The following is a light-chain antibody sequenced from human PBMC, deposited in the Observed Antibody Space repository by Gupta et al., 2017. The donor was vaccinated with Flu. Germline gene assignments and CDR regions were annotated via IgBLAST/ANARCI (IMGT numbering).Light chain of an antibody. V-gene: IGLV1-44*01. CDR2: SSN. CDR3: AAWDDSLNGHYV. Sequence: GQRVTITCSGSTSNVGSNAVNWYQQVPGTSPKLLTYSSNQRPSGVPDRFAGSKSGTSASLAIRGLQSEDEADYYCAAWDDSLNGHYVFGTGTKVTVL. J-gene: IGLJ1*01. CDR1: TSNVGSNA.